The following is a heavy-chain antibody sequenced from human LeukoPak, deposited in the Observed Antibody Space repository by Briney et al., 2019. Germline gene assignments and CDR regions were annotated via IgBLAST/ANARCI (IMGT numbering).Heavy chain of an antibody. D-gene: IGHD3-22*01. Sequence: PNSGDTNYAQKFQGRVTMTRDTSVSTAYMDLSRLKSDDTAVYFCATQRERGPPLRVEFDYWGQGTLVTVSS. J-gene: IGHJ4*02. CDR2: PNSGDT. V-gene: IGHV1-2*02. CDR3: ATQRERGPPLRVEFDY.